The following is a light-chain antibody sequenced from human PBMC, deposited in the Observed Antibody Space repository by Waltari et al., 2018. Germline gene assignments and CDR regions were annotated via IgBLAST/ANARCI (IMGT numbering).Light chain of an antibody. J-gene: IGKJ5*01. V-gene: IGKV1-33*01. Sequence: DIQMTQSPSTVSASVGDRVTIPCRASQSISSWLAWYQQKPGKAPKLLIYDASNLETGVPSRFSGSGSGTDFTFTISSLQPEDIATYYCQQHDNLPPAFGQGTRLEIK. CDR2: DAS. CDR3: QQHDNLPPA. CDR1: QSISSW.